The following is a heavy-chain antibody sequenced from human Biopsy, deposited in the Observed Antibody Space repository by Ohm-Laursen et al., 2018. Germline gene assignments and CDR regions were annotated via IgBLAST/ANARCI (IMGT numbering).Heavy chain of an antibody. D-gene: IGHD3-22*01. Sequence: SLRLSCTASGLIFSDYYMSWIRQAPGKGLEWVACISARDGVVYYADSVKGRFTISWDNTNNSLYLQMTSLRPEDTAVFYCARGKYKDFSTGLPRPYHYTLDFWGPGTTVTVSS. CDR1: GLIFSDYY. CDR2: ISARDGVV. CDR3: ARGKYKDFSTGLPRPYHYTLDF. V-gene: IGHV3-11*01. J-gene: IGHJ6*02.